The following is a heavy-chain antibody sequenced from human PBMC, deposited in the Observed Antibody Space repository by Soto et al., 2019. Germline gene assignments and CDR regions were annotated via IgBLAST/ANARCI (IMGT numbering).Heavy chain of an antibody. Sequence: GGSLRLSCAASGFTVSSNYMSWVRQAPGKGLEWVAVIYSGGSTYYADSVEGRCTISRDNSKNTLELQMNSLRAEDTTVYYCARDSSGIYYYGMDVWGQGTTVTVSS. CDR2: IYSGGST. J-gene: IGHJ6*02. V-gene: IGHV3-53*01. CDR1: GFTVSSNY. CDR3: ARDSSGIYYYGMDV. D-gene: IGHD1-26*01.